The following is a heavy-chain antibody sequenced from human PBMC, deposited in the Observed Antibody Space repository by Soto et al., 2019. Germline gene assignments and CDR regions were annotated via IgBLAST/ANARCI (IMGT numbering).Heavy chain of an antibody. CDR1: GYTFTSYY. V-gene: IGHV1-46*01. D-gene: IGHD3-10*01. CDR2: INPGGGST. Sequence: ASVKVSCKASGYTFTSYYLHWVRQAPGQGLEWMGIINPGGGSTSYAQKFQARVTMTSDTSTSTVYMELSSLRSEDTAVYYCARAGGYSFDYWGQGTLVTVSS. J-gene: IGHJ4*02. CDR3: ARAGGYSFDY.